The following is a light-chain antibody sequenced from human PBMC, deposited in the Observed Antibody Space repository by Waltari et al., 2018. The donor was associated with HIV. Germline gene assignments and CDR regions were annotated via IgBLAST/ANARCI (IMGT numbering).Light chain of an antibody. CDR3: QQYYSPPWT. V-gene: IGKV4-1*01. J-gene: IGKJ1*01. CDR2: CAS. Sequence: DIEMTESPGSLAVSLGARVNITCNSSHSTFNIYNNMNYLAWYQQKPGQPPKFLIYCASIRESGVPDRFSGSESGTDFSLTINNLQAEDLAVYYCQQYYSPPWTFGQGTKV. CDR1: HSTFNIYNNMNY.